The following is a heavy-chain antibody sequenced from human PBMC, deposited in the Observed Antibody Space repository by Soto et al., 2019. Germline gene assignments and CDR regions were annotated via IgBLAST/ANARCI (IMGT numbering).Heavy chain of an antibody. V-gene: IGHV1-3*01. D-gene: IGHD3-3*01. Sequence: ASVKFSCKASGYTFTSYAMHWVRQAPGQRLEWMGWINAGNGNTKYSQKFQGRVTITRDTSASTAYMELSSLRSEDTAVYYCARARITIFGVVILPRFDPWGQGTLVTVSS. J-gene: IGHJ5*02. CDR3: ARARITIFGVVILPRFDP. CDR1: GYTFTSYA. CDR2: INAGNGNT.